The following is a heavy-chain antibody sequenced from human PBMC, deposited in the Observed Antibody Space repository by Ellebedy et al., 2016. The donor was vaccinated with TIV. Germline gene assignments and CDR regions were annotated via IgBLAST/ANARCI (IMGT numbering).Heavy chain of an antibody. CDR3: ARGDSDFWSGYDV. V-gene: IGHV3-23*01. D-gene: IGHD3-3*01. CDR1: GFTFRDFT. CDR2: LTGSGVST. Sequence: GGSLRLXXAASGFTFRDFTMSWVRQAPGKGLEWVSTLTGSGVSTYYADSVKGRFTISRDNSRNTLYLHVNSLRAEDTAVYYCARGDSDFWSGYDVWGKGTTVTVSS. J-gene: IGHJ6*04.